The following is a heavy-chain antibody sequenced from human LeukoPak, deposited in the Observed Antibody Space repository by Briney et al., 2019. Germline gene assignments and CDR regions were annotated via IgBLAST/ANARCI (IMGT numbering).Heavy chain of an antibody. Sequence: GGSLRLSCAASGFTFSSYGMHWVRQAPGKGLEWVAFIRYDGSNKYYADSVKGRFTISRDNSKNTLYLQMNSLRAEDTAVYYCAKEHSSSWYRFDYWGQGTLVTVSS. CDR1: GFTFSSYG. D-gene: IGHD6-13*01. CDR2: IRYDGSNK. J-gene: IGHJ4*02. CDR3: AKEHSSSWYRFDY. V-gene: IGHV3-30*02.